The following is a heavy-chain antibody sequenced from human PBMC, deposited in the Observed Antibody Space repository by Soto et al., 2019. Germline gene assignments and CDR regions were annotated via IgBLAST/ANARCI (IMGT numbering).Heavy chain of an antibody. CDR1: GFTFSSYG. V-gene: IGHV3-30*18. CDR3: AKSGGNSGFDI. J-gene: IGHJ3*02. CDR2: ISYDGSNK. Sequence: QVQLVESGGGVVQPGRSLRLSCAASGFTFSSYGMHWVRQAPGKGLEWVAVISYDGSNKYYADSVKGRFTISRDNSKNTLYLQMNSQRAEDSAVYYCAKSGGNSGFDIWGQGTMVTVSS. D-gene: IGHD2-15*01.